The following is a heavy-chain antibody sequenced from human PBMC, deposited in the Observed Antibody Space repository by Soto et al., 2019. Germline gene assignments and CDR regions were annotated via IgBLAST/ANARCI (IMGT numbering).Heavy chain of an antibody. CDR1: GFTFSSYS. D-gene: IGHD6-13*01. CDR3: ARDQEAGSFFPYYYGMDV. Sequence: PXGSLRRSCAASGFTFSSYSMNWVRQAPGKGLEWVSSISSSSSYIYYADSVKGRFTISRDNAKNSLYLQMNSLRAEDTAVYYCARDQEAGSFFPYYYGMDVWGQGSTVTVSS. CDR2: ISSSSSYI. J-gene: IGHJ6*02. V-gene: IGHV3-21*01.